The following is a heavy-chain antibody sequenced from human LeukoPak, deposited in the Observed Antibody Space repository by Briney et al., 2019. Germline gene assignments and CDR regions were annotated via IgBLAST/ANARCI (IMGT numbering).Heavy chain of an antibody. V-gene: IGHV4-59*02. CDR3: ASRKLGNDY. Sequence: PSETLSLTCTISGGSVSDYYWSWIRQSPGKGLEWIGYIYYTGSTTYNPSLKSRVTISADTSKNQFSLKLSFVTAADTAVYYCASRKLGNDYWGQGTLVTVSS. D-gene: IGHD7-27*01. J-gene: IGHJ4*02. CDR2: IYYTGST. CDR1: GGSVSDYY.